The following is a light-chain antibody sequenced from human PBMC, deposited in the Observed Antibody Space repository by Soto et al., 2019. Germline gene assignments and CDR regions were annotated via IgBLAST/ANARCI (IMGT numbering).Light chain of an antibody. Sequence: IQMTQSPSTLSGSVGDRVTITYRASQTISSWLAWYQQKPGKAPKLLIYKASTLKSGVPSRFSGSGSGTEFTLTISSLQSEDFAEYHCQQYNNWPQTFGQGTKADI. CDR3: QQYNNWPQT. V-gene: IGKV1-5*03. J-gene: IGKJ1*01. CDR2: KAS. CDR1: QTISSW.